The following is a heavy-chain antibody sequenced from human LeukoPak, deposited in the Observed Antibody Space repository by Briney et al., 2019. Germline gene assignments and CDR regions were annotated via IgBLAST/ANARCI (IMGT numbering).Heavy chain of an antibody. J-gene: IGHJ4*02. CDR2: IIPILGIA. V-gene: IGHV1-69*04. Sequence: SVKVSCKASGGTFSSYAISWVRQAPGQGLEWMGRIIPILGIANYAQKFQGRVTITADKSTSTAYMELSSLRSEDTAVYYCARAGELLEVDYWGQGTLVTVSS. D-gene: IGHD1-26*01. CDR1: GGTFSSYA. CDR3: ARAGELLEVDY.